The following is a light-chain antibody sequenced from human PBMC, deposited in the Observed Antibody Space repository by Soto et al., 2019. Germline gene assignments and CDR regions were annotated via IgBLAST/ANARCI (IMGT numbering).Light chain of an antibody. CDR3: SSYTGSSTLV. CDR1: SSDVGSYDL. V-gene: IGLV2-14*02. Sequence: QSALTQPASVSGSPGQSITISCTGTSSDVGSYDLVSWYQQFPGKAPTLILYEVSNRPSGVSNRFSGSKSGNTASLTISGLQAEDEADYYCSSYTGSSTLVFGTGTKVTVL. CDR2: EVS. J-gene: IGLJ1*01.